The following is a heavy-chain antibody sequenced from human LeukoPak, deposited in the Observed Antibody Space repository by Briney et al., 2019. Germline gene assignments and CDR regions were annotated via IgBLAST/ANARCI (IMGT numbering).Heavy chain of an antibody. D-gene: IGHD6-13*01. Sequence: PGGSLRLSCAASGFTFDDYGIRWVRQAPGKGLEWVSGINWNGGSTGYADSVKGRFTISRDNAKNSLYLQMNSLRAEDTALYYCARAGVGIAAAGSDAFDIWGQGTMVTVSS. CDR2: INWNGGST. J-gene: IGHJ3*02. CDR1: GFTFDDYG. CDR3: ARAGVGIAAAGSDAFDI. V-gene: IGHV3-20*04.